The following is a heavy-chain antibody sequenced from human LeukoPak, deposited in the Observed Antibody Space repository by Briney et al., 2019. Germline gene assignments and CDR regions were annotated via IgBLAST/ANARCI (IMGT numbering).Heavy chain of an antibody. CDR1: GYTFTSYG. CDR3: ARDPEINYYDSSGYYHYYFDY. CDR2: ISAYNGNI. D-gene: IGHD3-22*01. J-gene: IGHJ4*02. Sequence: ASVKVSCKASGYTFTSYGISWVRQAPGQGLEWMGWISAYNGNINYAQKLQGRVTMTTDTSTSTAYMELRSLRSDDTAVYYCARDPEINYYDSSGYYHYYFDYWGQGTLVTVSS. V-gene: IGHV1-18*01.